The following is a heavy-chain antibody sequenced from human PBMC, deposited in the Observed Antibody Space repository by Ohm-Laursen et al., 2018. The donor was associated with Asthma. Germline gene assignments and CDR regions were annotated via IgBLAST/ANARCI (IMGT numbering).Heavy chain of an antibody. CDR1: GFTFSSYA. D-gene: IGHD3-3*01. CDR3: AKDTDFWSGYYHY. Sequence: SLRLSCTASGFTFSSYAMSWVRQAPGKGLEWVSAISGSDGSTYYADSVKGRFTISGDNSKNTLYLQMNSLRAEDTAVYYCAKDTDFWSGYYHYWGQGTLVTVSS. CDR2: ISGSDGST. J-gene: IGHJ4*02. V-gene: IGHV3-23*01.